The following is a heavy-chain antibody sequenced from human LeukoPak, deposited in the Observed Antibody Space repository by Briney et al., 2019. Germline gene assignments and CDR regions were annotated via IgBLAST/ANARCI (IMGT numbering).Heavy chain of an antibody. CDR2: INNSGTRT. Sequence: PGGSLRLSCAASGITIRNYGMTWVRQAPGRGLQWVSSINNSGTRTFYEDSVRGRFTISRDDSKNTIYLQMNSLRAEDTAVYYCAELGITMIGGVWGKGTTVTISS. CDR3: AELGITMIGGV. CDR1: GITIRNYG. D-gene: IGHD3-10*02. J-gene: IGHJ6*04. V-gene: IGHV3-23*05.